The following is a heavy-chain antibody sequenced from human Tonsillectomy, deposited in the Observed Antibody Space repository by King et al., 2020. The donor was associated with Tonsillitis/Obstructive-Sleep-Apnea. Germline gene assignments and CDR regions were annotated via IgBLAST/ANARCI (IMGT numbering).Heavy chain of an antibody. D-gene: IGHD2-21*01. J-gene: IGHJ6*03. Sequence: TLKESGPTLVKSTQTFTLTCTFSGFSLSTSGVGVGWIRQPPGKALEWLALSYWDVDKRYSPSLKSRLTITKDTSKNQVGLTITNMDPVDTATYYCAHTRIVSWDIHYMDVWGKGTTVTVSS. CDR3: AHTRIVSWDIHYMDV. CDR2: SYWDVDK. V-gene: IGHV2-5*02. CDR1: GFSLSTSGVG.